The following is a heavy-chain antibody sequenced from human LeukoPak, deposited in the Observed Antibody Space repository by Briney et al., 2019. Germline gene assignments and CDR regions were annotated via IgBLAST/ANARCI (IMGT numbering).Heavy chain of an antibody. CDR3: ASSRDGYNYGDDY. V-gene: IGHV3-30*03. CDR2: ISYDGSNK. D-gene: IGHD5-24*01. CDR1: GFTFSSYG. J-gene: IGHJ4*02. Sequence: GGSLRLSCAASGFTFSSYGMHWVRQAPGKGLEWVAVISYDGSNKYYADSVKGRFTISRDNSKNTLYLQMNSLRAEDTAVYYCASSRDGYNYGDDYCGQGTLVTVSS.